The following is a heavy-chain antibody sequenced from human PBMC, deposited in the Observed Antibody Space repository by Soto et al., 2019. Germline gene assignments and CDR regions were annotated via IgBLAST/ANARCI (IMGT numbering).Heavy chain of an antibody. D-gene: IGHD2-21*01. Sequence: GASVKVSCKASGYTFTNYYMQWVRQAPGQGLEWMGIINPSGPSTSYAEEFQGRVTMTRDASTGTFYMELSSLTSDDTAVYYCARESFPTYYYYGMDVWGQGTTVTVSS. CDR1: GYTFTNYY. CDR2: INPSGPST. J-gene: IGHJ6*02. CDR3: ARESFPTYYYYGMDV. V-gene: IGHV1-46*01.